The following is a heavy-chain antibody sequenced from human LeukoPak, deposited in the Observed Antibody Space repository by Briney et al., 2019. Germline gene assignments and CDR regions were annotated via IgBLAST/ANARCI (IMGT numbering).Heavy chain of an antibody. Sequence: SATLSLTCTVSGGSISSYYWSWIRQPPGKGLEWIGYIYTSGSTNYNPSLKSRVTISVDTSKNQFSLKLSSVTAADTAVYYCARHGIAAALDYWGQGTLVTVSS. CDR3: ARHGIAAALDY. V-gene: IGHV4-4*09. CDR1: GGSISSYY. J-gene: IGHJ4*02. CDR2: IYTSGST. D-gene: IGHD6-13*01.